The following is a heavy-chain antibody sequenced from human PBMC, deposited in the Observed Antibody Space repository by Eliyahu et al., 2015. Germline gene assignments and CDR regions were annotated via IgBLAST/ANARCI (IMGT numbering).Heavy chain of an antibody. J-gene: IGHJ4*02. CDR2: INHSGST. CDR3: ARGGYGGNSLDY. V-gene: IGHV4-34*01. D-gene: IGHD4-23*01. Sequence: QVQLQQWGAGLLKPSEXLSLTXAVYVGSFXGYYWXWIRQPPGKGLXWIGEINHSGSTNYNPSLKSRVTISVDTSKNQFSLKLSSVTAADTAVYYCARGGYGGNSLDYWGQGTLVTVSS. CDR1: VGSFXGYY.